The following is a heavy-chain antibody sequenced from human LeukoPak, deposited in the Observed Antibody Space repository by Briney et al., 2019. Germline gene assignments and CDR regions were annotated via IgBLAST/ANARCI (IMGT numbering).Heavy chain of an antibody. CDR2: IYPGDSDT. Sequence: GXSLQISCKGSGYSFTRYWIGGVRQLPGKGLEWMGIIYPGDSDTRYSPSFQGQVTISADKSISTVYLQWSSLKASDTAMYYCARLQWLKYYFDYWGQGTLVTVSS. CDR1: GYSFTRYW. V-gene: IGHV5-51*01. D-gene: IGHD6-19*01. CDR3: ARLQWLKYYFDY. J-gene: IGHJ4*02.